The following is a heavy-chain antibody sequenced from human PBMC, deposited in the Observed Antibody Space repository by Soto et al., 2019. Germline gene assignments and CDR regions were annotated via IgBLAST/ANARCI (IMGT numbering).Heavy chain of an antibody. V-gene: IGHV2-5*02. CDR3: AHSAGIAATYGGFGY. D-gene: IGHD6-13*01. CDR1: GFPLRG. Sequence: QITLKESGPTLVKPTQTLTLTCTFSGFPLRGVGWIRQAPGKALEWLALIYLDDDKRYNPSLKSRLTITKDTYKNQVVLTMTKVDPVDTATYYYAHSAGIAATYGGFGYCGQGTLVTVSS. CDR2: IYLDDDK. J-gene: IGHJ4*02.